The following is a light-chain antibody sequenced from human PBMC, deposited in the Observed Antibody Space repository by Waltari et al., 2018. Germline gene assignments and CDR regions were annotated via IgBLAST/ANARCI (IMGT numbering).Light chain of an antibody. Sequence: DIVMTQSPSSLSASEGDRVTITCRASQTISTYLNWYQQKPGKAPKLLIYAASSLQVGVPSRFSGSGSGTDFKLTISSLQPEDFATYYCQQSYISPRTFGGGTKVEI. CDR1: QTISTY. J-gene: IGKJ4*01. CDR2: AAS. V-gene: IGKV1-39*01. CDR3: QQSYISPRT.